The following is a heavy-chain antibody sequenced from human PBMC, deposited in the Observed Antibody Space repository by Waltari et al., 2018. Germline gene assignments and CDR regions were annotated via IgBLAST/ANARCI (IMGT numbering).Heavy chain of an antibody. D-gene: IGHD3-10*01. CDR1: GFTFDDYA. CDR2: ISWNSGII. Sequence: EVQLVESGGGLVQPGRSLRLSCAASGFTFDDYAMHWVRQAPGKGLGWVSGISWNSGIIGYADSVKGRFTISRDNAKNSLYLQMNSLRAEDTALYYCAKDRGRGSGDGMDVWGQGTTVTVSS. CDR3: AKDRGRGSGDGMDV. J-gene: IGHJ6*02. V-gene: IGHV3-9*01.